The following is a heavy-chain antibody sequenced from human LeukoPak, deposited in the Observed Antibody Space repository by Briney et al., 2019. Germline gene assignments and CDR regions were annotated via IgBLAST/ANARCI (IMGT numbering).Heavy chain of an antibody. J-gene: IGHJ4*02. CDR1: GGSFSGYY. D-gene: IGHD2/OR15-2a*01. V-gene: IGHV4-34*01. CDR3: AREYAD. CDR2: INHRGST. Sequence: SETLSLPCAVYGGSFSGYYWSWIRQPPGKGLEWIGEINHRGSTNYNPSLKGRVTISVDTSKNQFSLKLSSVTAADTAVYYCAREYADWGQGTLVTVSS.